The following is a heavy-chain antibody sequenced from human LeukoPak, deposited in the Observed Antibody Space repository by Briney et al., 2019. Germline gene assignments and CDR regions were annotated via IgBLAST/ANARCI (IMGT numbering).Heavy chain of an antibody. J-gene: IGHJ6*03. CDR1: GFSFSSHG. D-gene: IGHD6-19*01. CDR3: AKEIAVAGGRRSDYYYYYYMDV. Sequence: PGGSLRLSCAASGFSFSSHGMSWVRQAPGKGLEWVAFIRYDGSNKYYADSVKGRFTISRDNSKNTLYLQMNSLRAEDTAVYYCAKEIAVAGGRRSDYYYYYYMDVWGKGTTVTISS. CDR2: IRYDGSNK. V-gene: IGHV3-30*02.